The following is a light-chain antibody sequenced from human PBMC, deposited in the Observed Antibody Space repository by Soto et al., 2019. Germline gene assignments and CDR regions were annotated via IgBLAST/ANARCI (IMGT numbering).Light chain of an antibody. V-gene: IGLV2-14*01. Sequence: QSALTQPASVSGSPGQSITISCAGTRSDIGLYNYVSWYHQPPGEAPQLLIYEVTNRPSGVSHCFSGSKAGNTASLTISGLQGEDVGDYYCSSYTNTGPLAVFGGGTKLTVL. J-gene: IGLJ3*02. CDR2: EVT. CDR1: RSDIGLYNY. CDR3: SSYTNTGPLAV.